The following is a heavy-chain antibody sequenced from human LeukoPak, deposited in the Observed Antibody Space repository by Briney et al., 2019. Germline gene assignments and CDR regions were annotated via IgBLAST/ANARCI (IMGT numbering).Heavy chain of an antibody. CDR1: GYTFTGCY. Sequence: ASVKVSCKASGYTFTGCYMHWVRQAPGQGLEWMGWINPNSGGTNYAQKFQGRVTMTRDTSISTAYMELSRLRSDDTAVYYCARDDFTIFGVVTYFDYWGQGTLVTVSS. CDR2: INPNSGGT. CDR3: ARDDFTIFGVVTYFDY. V-gene: IGHV1-2*02. D-gene: IGHD3-3*01. J-gene: IGHJ4*02.